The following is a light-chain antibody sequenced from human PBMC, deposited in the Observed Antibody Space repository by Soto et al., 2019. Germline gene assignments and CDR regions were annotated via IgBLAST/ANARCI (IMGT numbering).Light chain of an antibody. V-gene: IGLV3-27*01. J-gene: IGLJ2*01. Sequence: SYELTQPSSVSVSPGQTARITCSGDILTQKYLRWFQKKPGQAPILVIYKDAERPSGIPGRFSGSSSGTTGTLTITGAQVDDEADYYCFSAADKSVVFGGGTKLTVL. CDR1: ILTQKY. CDR3: FSAADKSVV. CDR2: KDA.